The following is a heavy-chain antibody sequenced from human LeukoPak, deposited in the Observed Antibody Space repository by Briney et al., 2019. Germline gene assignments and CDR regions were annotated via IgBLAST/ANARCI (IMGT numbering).Heavy chain of an antibody. CDR3: ARGGGYYDFDY. J-gene: IGHJ4*02. CDR1: GGSIGSSSYY. Sequence: PSETLSLTCTVSGGSIGSSSYYWGWIRQPPGKGLEWIGGIYYSVSTYYNVSLKSRVTISVDTSKNQFSLKLSSVTAADTAVYYCARGGGYYDFDYWGQGTLVTVSS. D-gene: IGHD3-22*01. CDR2: IYYSVST. V-gene: IGHV4-39*07.